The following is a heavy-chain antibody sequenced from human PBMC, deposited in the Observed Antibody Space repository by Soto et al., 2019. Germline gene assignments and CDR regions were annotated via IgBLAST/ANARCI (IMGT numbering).Heavy chain of an antibody. CDR3: AAVPYYYDTSGTYFDY. Sequence: QMQLVQSGREVKKPGTSVKVSCKASGFTFPSSAVQWVRQARGQRLEWIARIVVGSGNTNYAQKFQERLTISRDMSTNTAYMELSRLRSEDTAVYYCAAVPYYYDTSGTYFDYWGQGTLVTVSS. CDR1: GFTFPSSA. CDR2: IVVGSGNT. D-gene: IGHD3-22*01. V-gene: IGHV1-58*01. J-gene: IGHJ4*02.